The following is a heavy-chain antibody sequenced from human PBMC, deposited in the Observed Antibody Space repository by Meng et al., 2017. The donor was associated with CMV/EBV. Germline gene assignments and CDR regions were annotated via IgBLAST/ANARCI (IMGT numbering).Heavy chain of an antibody. D-gene: IGHD2-2*02. CDR1: GGTFSSYA. J-gene: IGHJ5*02. CDR3: ARDCSSTSCYMEELNWFDP. V-gene: IGHV1-69*05. Sequence: SVKVSCKASGGTFSSYAISWVRRAPGQGLEWMGGIIPIFGTANYAQKFQGRVTITTDESTSTAYMELSSLRSEDTAVYYCARDCSSTSCYMEELNWFDPWGQGTLVTVSS. CDR2: IIPIFGTA.